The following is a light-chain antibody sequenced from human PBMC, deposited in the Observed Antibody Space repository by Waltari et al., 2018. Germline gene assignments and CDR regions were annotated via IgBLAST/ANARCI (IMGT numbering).Light chain of an antibody. CDR1: ALPKQY. J-gene: IGLJ2*01. CDR2: KDN. Sequence: SYELTQPPSVSVSPGQTARITCSGDALPKQYAYWYQQKPGQAPVLVMYKDNEKPSVIPERFPGSSSGTTVTLTINGVQAEDEADYYCQSADSSGTYVVFGGGTKLTVL. CDR3: QSADSSGTYVV. V-gene: IGLV3-25*03.